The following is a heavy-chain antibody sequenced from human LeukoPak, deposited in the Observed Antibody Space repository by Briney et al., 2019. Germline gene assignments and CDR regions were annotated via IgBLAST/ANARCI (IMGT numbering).Heavy chain of an antibody. V-gene: IGHV4-59*01. CDR1: GGSISSYY. J-gene: IGHJ4*02. D-gene: IGHD6-13*01. CDR3: AREKEGIAAAGFDN. Sequence: SETLSLTCTVSGGSISSYYWSWIRQPPGKGLEWIGYIYYSGSTNYNPSLKSRVTISVDTSKNQFSLKLSYVTAADTAVYYCAREKEGIAAAGFDNWGQGTLVTVSS. CDR2: IYYSGST.